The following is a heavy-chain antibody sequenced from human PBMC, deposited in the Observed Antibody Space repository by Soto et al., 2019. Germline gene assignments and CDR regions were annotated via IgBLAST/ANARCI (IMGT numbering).Heavy chain of an antibody. CDR2: INSDGSST. D-gene: IGHD6-19*01. Sequence: QPGGSLRLSCAASGFTFSSHWMHWVRQAPGKGLVWVSRINSDGSSTSYADSVKGRFTISRDNAKNTLYLQMNSLRAEDTAVYYCASRVFYSSGWIFDYWGQGTLVTVSS. J-gene: IGHJ4*02. V-gene: IGHV3-74*01. CDR1: GFTFSSHW. CDR3: ASRVFYSSGWIFDY.